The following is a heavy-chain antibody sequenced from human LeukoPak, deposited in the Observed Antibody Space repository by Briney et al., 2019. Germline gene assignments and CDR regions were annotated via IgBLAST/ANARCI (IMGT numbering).Heavy chain of an antibody. D-gene: IGHD3-22*01. CDR3: ARRRLSYYYDSIDAFDI. CDR2: IYPGDSDT. V-gene: IGHV5-51*01. J-gene: IGHJ3*02. Sequence: GESLKISCKGSGYSFTSYWIGWVRQMPGKGLAWMGIIYPGDSDTRYSPSFQGRVTISADKSISTAYLQWSSLKASDTAMYYCARRRLSYYYDSIDAFDIWGQGTMVTVSS. CDR1: GYSFTSYW.